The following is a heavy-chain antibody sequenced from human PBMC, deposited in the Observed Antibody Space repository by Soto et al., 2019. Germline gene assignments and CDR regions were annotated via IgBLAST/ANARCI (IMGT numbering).Heavy chain of an antibody. J-gene: IGHJ3*01. CDR3: ARHGYDSSGYDAFDL. CDR1: GGSISSTINS. Sequence: PSETLYLTCTVSGGSISSTINSWGWIRQPPGKGLEWIGSIYYTGSTYYNPSLKRRVTMSVDTSKNQFSLKLSSVTAADTAVYYCARHGYDSSGYDAFDLWGQGTMVTV. V-gene: IGHV4-39*01. D-gene: IGHD3-22*01. CDR2: IYYTGST.